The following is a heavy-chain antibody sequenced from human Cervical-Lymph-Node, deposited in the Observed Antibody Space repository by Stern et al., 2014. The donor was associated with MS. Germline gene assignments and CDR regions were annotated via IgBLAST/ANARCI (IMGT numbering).Heavy chain of an antibody. CDR2: IKQDGSER. CDR3: ARWRSWSTSSAFDI. V-gene: IGHV3-7*01. CDR1: GFRFSSYW. Sequence: EVQLLESGGGLVQPGGSLTLSCAASGFRFSSYWMSWVRQAPGKGLEGVASIKQDGSEREYVDSVKGRFTLSRDNANNLLYLQMDSLRDEDTAVFYCARWRSWSTSSAFDIWGQGRMVTVSS. D-gene: IGHD3-16*01. J-gene: IGHJ3*02.